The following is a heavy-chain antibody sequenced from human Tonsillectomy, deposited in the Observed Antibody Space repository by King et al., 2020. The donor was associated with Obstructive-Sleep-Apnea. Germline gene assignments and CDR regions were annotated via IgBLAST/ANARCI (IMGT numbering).Heavy chain of an antibody. CDR1: GFNFTTDA. Sequence: QLVQSGGGVVQPGRSLRLSCTASGFNFTTDAMHWVRQAPGMGLEWVAAISYDGSNKYYADSVKGRFTISRDNSKNTLYLQMNSLRVEDTAVYYCARGLAVLLWFGFDYWGQGTLVAVSS. J-gene: IGHJ4*02. CDR3: ARGLAVLLWFGFDY. D-gene: IGHD3-10*01. V-gene: IGHV3-30*04. CDR2: ISYDGSNK.